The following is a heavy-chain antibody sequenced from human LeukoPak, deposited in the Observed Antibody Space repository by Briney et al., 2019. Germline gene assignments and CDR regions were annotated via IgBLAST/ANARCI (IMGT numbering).Heavy chain of an antibody. Sequence: AGSLRLSCEASGFTLSAHSMDWVRQAPGKGLEWVASISSESTHIYYPDSLKGRFTVSRDNAKNSLYLQINSLRAEDTAVYYCARDSISSPYSFDYWGQGTLVTVSS. V-gene: IGHV3-21*01. J-gene: IGHJ4*02. CDR1: GFTLSAHS. D-gene: IGHD3-3*02. CDR3: ARDSISSPYSFDY. CDR2: ISSESTHI.